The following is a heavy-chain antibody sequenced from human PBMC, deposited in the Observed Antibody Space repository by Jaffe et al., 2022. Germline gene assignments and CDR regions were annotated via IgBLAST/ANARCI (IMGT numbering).Heavy chain of an antibody. CDR1: GFTFSSYA. CDR2: ISGSGGST. Sequence: EVQLLESGGGLVQPGGSLRLSCAASGFTFSSYAMSWVRQAPGKGLEWVSAISGSGGSTYYADSVKGRFTISRDNSKNTLYLQMNSLRAEDTAVYYCAKVLIKYCSGGSCYLDYWGQGTLVTVSS. V-gene: IGHV3-23*01. D-gene: IGHD2-15*01. J-gene: IGHJ4*02. CDR3: AKVLIKYCSGGSCYLDY.